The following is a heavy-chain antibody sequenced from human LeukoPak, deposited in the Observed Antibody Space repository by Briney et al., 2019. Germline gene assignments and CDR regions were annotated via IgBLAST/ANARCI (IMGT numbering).Heavy chain of an antibody. D-gene: IGHD6-6*01. V-gene: IGHV3-30*02. CDR1: GFTFSSYG. J-gene: IGHJ4*02. Sequence: GGSLRLSCAASGFTFSSYGMHWVRQAPGKGLEWVAFIRYDGSNKYYADSVKGRFTISRDNSKNTLYLQMNSLRAEDTAVYYCAKDMSSSSRGGYWGQGTLVTVSS. CDR3: AKDMSSSSRGGY. CDR2: IRYDGSNK.